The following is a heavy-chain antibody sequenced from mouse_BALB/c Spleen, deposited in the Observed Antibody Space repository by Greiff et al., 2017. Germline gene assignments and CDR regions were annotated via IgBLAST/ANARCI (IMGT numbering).Heavy chain of an antibody. CDR2: INSNGGST. J-gene: IGHJ3*01. V-gene: IGHV5-6-2*01. CDR1: GFTFSSYY. CDR3: ASLITTAWFAY. Sequence: EVKLVESGGGLVKPGGSLKLSCAASGFTFSSYYMSWVRQTPEKRLELVAAINSNGGSTYYPDTVKGRFTISRDNAKNTLYLQMSSLKSEDTALYYCASLITTAWFAYWGQGTLVTVSA. D-gene: IGHD1-2*01.